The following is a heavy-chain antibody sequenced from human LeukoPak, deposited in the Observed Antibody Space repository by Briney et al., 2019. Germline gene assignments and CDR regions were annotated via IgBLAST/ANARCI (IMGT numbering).Heavy chain of an antibody. V-gene: IGHV4-59*01. CDR1: GGSISSYY. CDR3: ATDTVGPFDI. CDR2: IYYSGST. Sequence: SETLSLTCTVSGGSISSYYWSWIRQPPGKGLEWIGYIYYSGSTNYNPSLKSRVTISVDTSKNQFSLKLSSVTAADTAVYYCATDTVGPFDIWGQATMVTVSS. J-gene: IGHJ3*02. D-gene: IGHD5-18*01.